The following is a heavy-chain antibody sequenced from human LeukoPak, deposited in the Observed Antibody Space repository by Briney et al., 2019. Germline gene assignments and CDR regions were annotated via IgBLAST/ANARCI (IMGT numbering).Heavy chain of an antibody. CDR1: GGTFDSYA. CDR2: IIPILDIT. D-gene: IGHD6-19*01. V-gene: IGHV1-69*04. Sequence: ASVKVSCKASGGTFDSYALTWVRQAPGQALEWMGRIIPILDITIYAQKFQVRVTITADKSTSTAYIKLSRLSPEETAVYYCARDQWLIAPPPYGLDFWGQGATVTVSS. J-gene: IGHJ6*02. CDR3: ARDQWLIAPPPYGLDF.